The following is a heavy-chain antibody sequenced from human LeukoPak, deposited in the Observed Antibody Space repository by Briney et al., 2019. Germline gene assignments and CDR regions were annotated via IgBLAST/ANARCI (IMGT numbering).Heavy chain of an antibody. CDR3: ARKLGVVTTIPHFDY. D-gene: IGHD2-21*02. V-gene: IGHV4-31*03. J-gene: IGHJ4*02. Sequence: SETPSLTCSVSGGSITSGGYFWTWIRQRPGKVLEWIGYISYSGKINYNPSLKSRVTISADTSKNLFSLSLTSVTAADTAVYYCARKLGVVTTIPHFDYWGQGTLVTVSS. CDR2: ISYSGKI. CDR1: GGSITSGGYF.